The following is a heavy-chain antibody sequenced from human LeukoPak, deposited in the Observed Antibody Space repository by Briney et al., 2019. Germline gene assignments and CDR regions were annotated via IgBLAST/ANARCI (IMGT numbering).Heavy chain of an antibody. CDR2: IYYSGST. D-gene: IGHD3-10*01. CDR1: GGSISSSSYY. Sequence: PSETLSLTCTVSGGSISSSSYYWGWIRQPPGKGLEWIGSIYYSGSTYYNPSLKSRVTISVDTSKNQFSLKLSSVTAADTAVYYCARQEGAMVRGVHFDYWGQGTLVTVSS. V-gene: IGHV4-39*01. J-gene: IGHJ4*02. CDR3: ARQEGAMVRGVHFDY.